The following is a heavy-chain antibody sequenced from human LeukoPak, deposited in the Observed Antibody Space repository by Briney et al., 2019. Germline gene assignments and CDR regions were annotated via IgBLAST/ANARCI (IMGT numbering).Heavy chain of an antibody. CDR3: AKDRCSNGIGCYYYYMDV. Sequence: PGGSLRLSCAASGFTFSSYWMSWVRQAPGKGREWVAYIQNDGSNEQYAHSVKGRFSISRDSSKNILYLQTNSLRAEDTAVYYCAKDRCSNGIGCYYYYMDVWGKGTTVTISS. CDR1: GFTFSSYW. D-gene: IGHD2-8*01. V-gene: IGHV3-30*02. CDR2: IQNDGSNE. J-gene: IGHJ6*03.